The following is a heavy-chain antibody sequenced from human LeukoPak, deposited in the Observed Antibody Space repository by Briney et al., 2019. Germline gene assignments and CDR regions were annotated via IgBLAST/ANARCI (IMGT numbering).Heavy chain of an antibody. Sequence: ASVKVSCTASGYTFTSYYMHWVCQAPGQGLEWMGIINPSGGSTSYAQKFQSRVTMTRDTSTSTVYMELSSLRSEDTAVYYCARKDSSGWFDYWGQGTLVTVSS. CDR3: ARKDSSGWFDY. CDR1: GYTFTSYY. D-gene: IGHD6-19*01. CDR2: INPSGGST. J-gene: IGHJ4*02. V-gene: IGHV1-46*01.